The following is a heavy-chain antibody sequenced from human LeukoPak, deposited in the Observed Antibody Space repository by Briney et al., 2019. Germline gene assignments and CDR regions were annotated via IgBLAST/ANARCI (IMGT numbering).Heavy chain of an antibody. V-gene: IGHV1-2*02. CDR3: ARGQDIVVVPAARGGWFDP. D-gene: IGHD2-2*01. CDR1: GYTFTDYY. CDR2: INPNSGGT. Sequence: GAPVKVSCKASGYTFTDYYMHWVRQAPGQGLEWMGWINPNSGGTNYAQKFQGRVTMTRDTSISTAYMELSRLRSDDTAVYYCARGQDIVVVPAARGGWFDPWGQGTLVTVSS. J-gene: IGHJ5*02.